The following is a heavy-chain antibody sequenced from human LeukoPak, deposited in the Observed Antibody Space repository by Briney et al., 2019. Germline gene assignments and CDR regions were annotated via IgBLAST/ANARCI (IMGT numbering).Heavy chain of an antibody. J-gene: IGHJ4*02. CDR1: GFTFSSYA. CDR3: ARGRRTIFGVVTQFDY. CDR2: ISGSGGST. V-gene: IGHV3-23*01. D-gene: IGHD3-3*01. Sequence: PGGSLRLSCAASGFTFSSYAMSWVRQAPGKGLEWVSAISGSGGSTYYADSVKGRFTISRDNAKNSLYLQMNSLRAEDTAVYYCARGRRTIFGVVTQFDYWGQGTLVTVSS.